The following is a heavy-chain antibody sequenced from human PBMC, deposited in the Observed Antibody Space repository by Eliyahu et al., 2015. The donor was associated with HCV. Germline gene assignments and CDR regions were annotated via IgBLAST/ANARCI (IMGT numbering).Heavy chain of an antibody. V-gene: IGHV3-30*18. CDR3: AKVRGYMITFGGIDY. Sequence: QVQLVESGGGVVQPGKSLRLSCAAXGLTXSNYGMHWVRQAPSKGLEWVAVISYDGNNKYYADSVKGRFTISRDNSKNTLYLQMNSLRAEDTAIYYCAKVRGYMITFGGIDYWGQGTLVTVSS. D-gene: IGHD3-16*01. CDR2: ISYDGNNK. J-gene: IGHJ4*02. CDR1: GLTXSNYG.